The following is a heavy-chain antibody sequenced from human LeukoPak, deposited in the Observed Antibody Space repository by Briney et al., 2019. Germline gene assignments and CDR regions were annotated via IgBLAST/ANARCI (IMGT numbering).Heavy chain of an antibody. V-gene: IGHV4-34*01. CDR1: GGSFSGYY. Sequence: PSETLSLTCAVYGGSFSGYYWGWIRQPPGKGLEWIGSIYYSGSTYYNPSLKSRVTISVDTSKNQFSLKLSSVTAADTAVYYCARVGYYDFWSGYYDYYYMDVWGKGTTVTVSS. CDR3: ARVGYYDFWSGYYDYYYMDV. D-gene: IGHD3-3*01. J-gene: IGHJ6*03. CDR2: IYYSGST.